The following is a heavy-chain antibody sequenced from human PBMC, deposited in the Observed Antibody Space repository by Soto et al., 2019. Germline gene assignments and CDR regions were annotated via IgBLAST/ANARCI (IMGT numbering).Heavy chain of an antibody. CDR3: ARDGVDIVATIQLDY. D-gene: IGHD5-12*01. Sequence: QVQLVESGGGVVQPGRSLRLSCAASGFTFSRYGMHWVRQAPGKGLEWVAVIWYDGSNKYYADSVKGRFTISRDNSKNTLYLQMNSLRAEDTAVYYCARDGVDIVATIQLDYWGQGTLVTVSS. CDR1: GFTFSRYG. CDR2: IWYDGSNK. V-gene: IGHV3-30*19. J-gene: IGHJ4*02.